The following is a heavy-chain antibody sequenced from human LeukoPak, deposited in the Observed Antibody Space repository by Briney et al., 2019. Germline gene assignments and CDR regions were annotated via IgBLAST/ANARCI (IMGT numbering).Heavy chain of an antibody. CDR1: GGSFSGYC. V-gene: IGHV4-34*01. CDR3: ARSRTDWNDVAHFDY. Sequence: PSETLSLTCAVYGGSFSGYCWSWIRQPPGKGLEWIGEINHSGSTNYNPSLKSRVTISVDTSKNQFSLKLSSVTAADTAVYYCARSRTDWNDVAHFDYWGQGTLVTVSS. J-gene: IGHJ4*02. CDR2: INHSGST. D-gene: IGHD1-1*01.